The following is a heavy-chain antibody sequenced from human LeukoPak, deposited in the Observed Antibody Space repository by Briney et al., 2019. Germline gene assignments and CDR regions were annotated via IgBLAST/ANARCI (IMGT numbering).Heavy chain of an antibody. Sequence: GGTLRLSCAASGFTFDSYGMNWVRQAPGKGLEWVSGISGSGVYTYYADSVRGRFTISRDNSKNTLYLLMNSLRVDDTAVYYCAKAVDLATISVDIWGQGTMVTVSS. V-gene: IGHV3-23*01. D-gene: IGHD5-24*01. CDR1: GFTFDSYG. CDR3: AKAVDLATISVDI. J-gene: IGHJ3*02. CDR2: ISGSGVYT.